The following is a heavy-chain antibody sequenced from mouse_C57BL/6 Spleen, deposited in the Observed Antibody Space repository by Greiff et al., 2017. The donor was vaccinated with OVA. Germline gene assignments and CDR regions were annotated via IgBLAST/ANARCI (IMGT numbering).Heavy chain of an antibody. CDR2: IDPETGGT. D-gene: IGHD2-12*01. CDR1: GYTFTDYE. J-gene: IGHJ4*01. Sequence: LVESGAELVRPGASVTLSCKASGYTFTDYEMHWVKQTPVHGLEWIGAIDPETGGTAYNQKFKGKAILTADKSSSTAYMELRSLTSEDSAVYYCTRDYSPYYAMDYWGQGTSVTVSS. V-gene: IGHV1-15*01. CDR3: TRDYSPYYAMDY.